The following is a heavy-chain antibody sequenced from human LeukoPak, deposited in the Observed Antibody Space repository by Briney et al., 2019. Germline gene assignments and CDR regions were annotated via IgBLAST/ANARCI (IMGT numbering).Heavy chain of an antibody. CDR3: VSFYETY. D-gene: IGHD2-2*01. CDR2: INGDGSWT. Sequence: GGSLRLSCAASGNSWMHWVRQAPGKGLVWVSHINGDGSWTTYADSVKGRFTISKDNAKNTVYLQMNNLRAEDTAVYYCVSFYETYWGRGTLVTVSS. CDR1: GNSW. V-gene: IGHV3-74*01. J-gene: IGHJ4*02.